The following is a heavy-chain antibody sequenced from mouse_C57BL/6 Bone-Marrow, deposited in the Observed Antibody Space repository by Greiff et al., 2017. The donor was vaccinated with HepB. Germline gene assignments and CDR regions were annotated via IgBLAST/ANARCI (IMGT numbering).Heavy chain of an antibody. J-gene: IGHJ2*01. D-gene: IGHD3-2*02. Sequence: QVQLQQPGAELVKPGASVKMSCKASGYTFTSYWITWVKQRPGQGLEWIGDIYPGSGSTNYNEKFKSKATLTVDTSSSTAYMQLGSLTSEDSAVYYCATGSSGYPYYFDYWGQGTTLTVSS. V-gene: IGHV1-55*01. CDR2: IYPGSGST. CDR1: GYTFTSYW. CDR3: ATGSSGYPYYFDY.